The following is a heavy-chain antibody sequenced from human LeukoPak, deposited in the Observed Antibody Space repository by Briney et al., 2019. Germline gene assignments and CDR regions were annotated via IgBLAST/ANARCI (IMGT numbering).Heavy chain of an antibody. CDR1: GFRFGDYV. D-gene: IGHD5-12*01. J-gene: IGHJ4*02. Sequence: GGSLRLSCTGSGFRFGDYVMSWSRQAPGRGLEWVGCIRSKSYSGTTEYAASVRGRFTISRDDSKGIAYLQMNSLETEDTALYLCTRARRGYTHDWGRGTLVTVSS. V-gene: IGHV3-49*03. CDR2: IRSKSYSGTT. CDR3: TRARRGYTHD.